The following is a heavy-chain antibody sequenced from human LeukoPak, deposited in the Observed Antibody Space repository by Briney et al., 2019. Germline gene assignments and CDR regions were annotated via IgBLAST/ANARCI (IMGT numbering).Heavy chain of an antibody. D-gene: IGHD6-19*01. CDR1: GFAFSSYS. Sequence: GGSLRLSCAASGFAFSSYSMNWVRQAPGKGLEWVSSISSSSSYIYYADSVKGRFTISRDNAKNSLYLQMNSLRAEDTAVYYCAKPIQQWPDHDAFDIWGQGTMVTVSS. V-gene: IGHV3-21*01. J-gene: IGHJ3*02. CDR2: ISSSSSYI. CDR3: AKPIQQWPDHDAFDI.